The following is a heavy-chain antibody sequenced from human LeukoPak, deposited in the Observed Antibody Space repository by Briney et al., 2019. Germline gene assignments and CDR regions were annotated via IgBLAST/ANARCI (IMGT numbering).Heavy chain of an antibody. J-gene: IGHJ4*02. CDR2: IRGYNGQT. D-gene: IGHD1-7*01. Sequence: GASVKVSCKTAGYTFRSYDMTWVRQAPGQGLEWMGWIRGYNGQTNYAQKFQGRVTLTTDTSTNTAYMELRSLGSDDTAVYFCARQSSGTTYFDYWGQGTLVTVSS. CDR1: GYTFRSYD. CDR3: ARQSSGTTYFDY. V-gene: IGHV1-18*01.